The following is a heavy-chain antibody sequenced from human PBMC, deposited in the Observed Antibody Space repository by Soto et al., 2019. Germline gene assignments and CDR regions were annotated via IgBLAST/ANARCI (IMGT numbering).Heavy chain of an antibody. D-gene: IGHD3-22*01. CDR3: ARETYYYDSSGFDY. J-gene: IGHJ4*02. CDR2: INTYNGNT. CDR1: GYTFTSYG. Sequence: QVQLVQSGAEVKKPGASVKVSCKASGYTFTSYGISWVRQAPGQGLEWMGWINTYNGNTNYAQKLQGRVTMTTDTSASKAYMELRSMRSDDTAVYYCARETYYYDSSGFDYWGQGTLVTVSS. V-gene: IGHV1-18*01.